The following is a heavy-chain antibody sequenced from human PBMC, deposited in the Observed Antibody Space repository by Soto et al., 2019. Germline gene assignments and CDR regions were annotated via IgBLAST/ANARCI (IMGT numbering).Heavy chain of an antibody. CDR1: GFTFSSYA. CDR2: ISGRGST. CDR3: AKEKDYEYVWGSYRYTSDY. D-gene: IGHD3-16*02. Sequence: EVQLLQYGGGLVQPGESLRLYCEASGFTFSSYAMSWVRQAPGKGLEWVSGISGRGSTNYADSVKGRFAISRDNSKNTLYQQLNSLRAEDTAVYYCAKEKDYEYVWGSYRYTSDYWGQGTLVTVSS. V-gene: IGHV3-23*01. J-gene: IGHJ4*02.